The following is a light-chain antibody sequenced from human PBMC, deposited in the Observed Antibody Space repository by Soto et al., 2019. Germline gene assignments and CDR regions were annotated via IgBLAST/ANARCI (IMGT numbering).Light chain of an antibody. CDR2: NTF. Sequence: IVFAQSPGTLSLSPGERATLSCRTSQSVVNYQLAWYRQKPGQAPRLLIYNTFHRATGIPDRFSGTGSETDFTLTISRLEPEDFAVYHCQQYGALPPTFGQGTKVDTK. V-gene: IGKV3-20*01. J-gene: IGKJ1*01. CDR1: QSVVNYQ. CDR3: QQYGALPPT.